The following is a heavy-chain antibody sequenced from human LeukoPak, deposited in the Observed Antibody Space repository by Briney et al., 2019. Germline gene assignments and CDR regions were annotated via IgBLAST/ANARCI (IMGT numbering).Heavy chain of an antibody. CDR2: ISAYNGNT. CDR1: GYTVTIYG. Sequence: GASVNVSCKASGYTVTIYGISWVGQAPGQGLEWMGWISAYNGNTNNSQKLQGRGTMITDTSTNTDFIELRSVRSDETAVYYCSGGIHFSHCSSTSCNPHFDYWGQGTLVTVSS. J-gene: IGHJ4*02. D-gene: IGHD2-2*01. CDR3: SGGIHFSHCSSTSCNPHFDY. V-gene: IGHV1-18*01.